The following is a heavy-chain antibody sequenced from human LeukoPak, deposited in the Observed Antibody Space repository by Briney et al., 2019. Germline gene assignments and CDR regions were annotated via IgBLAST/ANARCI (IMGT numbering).Heavy chain of an antibody. J-gene: IGHJ4*02. CDR1: GFTFSSYA. D-gene: IGHD2-15*01. Sequence: GGSLRLSCAASGFTFSSYAMSWVRQAPGKGLEWVSAISGNGVTTYYADSVQGRFTISRDNSKNILYLQMNSLRAEDTAVYYCARYKRVVAATAKSYFDYWGQGTLVTVSS. V-gene: IGHV3-23*01. CDR2: ISGNGVTT. CDR3: ARYKRVVAATAKSYFDY.